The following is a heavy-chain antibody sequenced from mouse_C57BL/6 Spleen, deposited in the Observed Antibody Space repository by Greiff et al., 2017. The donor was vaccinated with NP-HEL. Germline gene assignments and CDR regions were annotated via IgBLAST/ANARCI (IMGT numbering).Heavy chain of an antibody. J-gene: IGHJ4*01. V-gene: IGHV5-17*01. D-gene: IGHD1-1*01. Sequence: EVKLMESGGGLVKPGGSLKLSCAASGFTFSDYGMHWVRQAPEKGLEWVAYISSGSSTIYYADTVKGRFTIARDNAKNTLFLQMTSLRSEDTAMYYCADYDGSSYDYYAMDYWGQGTSVTVSS. CDR1: GFTFSDYG. CDR3: ADYDGSSYDYYAMDY. CDR2: ISSGSSTI.